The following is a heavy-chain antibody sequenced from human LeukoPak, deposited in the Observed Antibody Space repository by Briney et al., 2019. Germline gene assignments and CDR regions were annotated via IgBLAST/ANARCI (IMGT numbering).Heavy chain of an antibody. V-gene: IGHV1-24*01. D-gene: IGHD6-13*01. J-gene: IGHJ4*02. Sequence: GASVKVSCKASGYTFTGYYMHWVRQAPGKGLEWMGGFDPEDGETIYAQKFQGRVTMTEDTSTDTAYMELSSLRSEDTAVYYCATSGIAAAGTELDYWGQGTLVTVSS. CDR2: FDPEDGET. CDR1: GYTFTGYY. CDR3: ATSGIAAAGTELDY.